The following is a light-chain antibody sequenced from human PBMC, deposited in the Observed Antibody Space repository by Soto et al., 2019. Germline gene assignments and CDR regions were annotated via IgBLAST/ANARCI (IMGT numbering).Light chain of an antibody. V-gene: IGKV1-5*03. J-gene: IGKJ1*01. CDR2: KAP. CDR3: QHYNSYSEA. Sequence: DIQMTQSPSSVSASVGDRVTITCRASQGIGSWLAWYQQKPGKAPKLLIYKAPTLKSGVPSRFSGSGSGTEFTLTISSLQPDDFATYYCQHYNSYSEAFGQGTKVDIK. CDR1: QGIGSW.